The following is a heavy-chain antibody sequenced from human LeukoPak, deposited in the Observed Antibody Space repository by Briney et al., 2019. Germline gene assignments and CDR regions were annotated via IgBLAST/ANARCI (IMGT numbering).Heavy chain of an antibody. Sequence: GASVKVSCKASGYTFTSYYMHWVRQAPGQGLEWMGIINPSGGSTSYAQKFQGRVTMTTDTSTSTAYMELRSLRSDDTAVYYCASFGLQYFDWQSPFDYWGQGTLVTVSS. V-gene: IGHV1-46*01. J-gene: IGHJ4*02. CDR2: INPSGGST. CDR1: GYTFTSYY. D-gene: IGHD3-9*01. CDR3: ASFGLQYFDWQSPFDY.